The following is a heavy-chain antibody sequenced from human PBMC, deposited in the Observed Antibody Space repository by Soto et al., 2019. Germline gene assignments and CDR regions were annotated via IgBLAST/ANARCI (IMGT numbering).Heavy chain of an antibody. CDR2: INAGNGDT. CDR1: GFTFTSYV. V-gene: IGHV1-3*01. CDR3: ARGGRRFYESSGYSPLDY. Sequence: ASVKVSCKSSGFTFTSYVLHWVRQAPGQRLEWMGWINAGNGDTKLSQKFQGRVTTTRDTSASTAYMELSSLTFEDTAVYYCARGGRRFYESSGYSPLDYWGQGTLVTSPQ. J-gene: IGHJ4*02. D-gene: IGHD3-22*01.